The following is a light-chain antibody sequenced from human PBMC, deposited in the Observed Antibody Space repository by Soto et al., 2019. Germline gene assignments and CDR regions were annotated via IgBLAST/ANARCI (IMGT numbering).Light chain of an antibody. CDR1: RTLSNTY. Sequence: EIVLTQSPGTLSLSPGERATLSCRASRTLSNTYLAWYQQRPGQAPRLLLYGASNRASDIPDRFSGRGSGTDFTLTISRLEPEDSAVYFCQQYTGPPTTFGQGTRLEIK. CDR3: QQYTGPPTT. V-gene: IGKV3-20*01. CDR2: GAS. J-gene: IGKJ5*01.